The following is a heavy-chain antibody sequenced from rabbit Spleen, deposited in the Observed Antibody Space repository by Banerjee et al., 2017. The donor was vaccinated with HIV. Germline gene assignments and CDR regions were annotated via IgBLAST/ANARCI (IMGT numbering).Heavy chain of an antibody. Sequence: QEQLEESGGDLVQPGASLTLTCTASGFSFSSSYDMCWVRQAPGKGLEWIGCIYTGNNKNYYASWAKGRFTISKTSSTMVTLQMTSLTAADTATYFCARDTGTSFSTYGMDLWGPGTLVTVS. V-gene: IGHV1S45*01. D-gene: IGHD8-1*01. CDR2: IYTGNNKN. CDR1: GFSFSSSYD. J-gene: IGHJ6*01. CDR3: ARDTGTSFSTYGMDL.